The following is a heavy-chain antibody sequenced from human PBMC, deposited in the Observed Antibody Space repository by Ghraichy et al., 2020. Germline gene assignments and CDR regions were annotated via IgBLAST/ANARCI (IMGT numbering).Heavy chain of an antibody. CDR2: ISSSSSTI. Sequence: LSLTCAASGFTFSSYSMNWVRQAPGKGLEWVSYISSSSSTIYYADSVKGRFTISRDNAKNSLYLQMNSLRAEDTAVYYCARTFSAVAGIWGQGTMVTVSS. V-gene: IGHV3-48*01. D-gene: IGHD6-19*01. CDR3: ARTFSAVAGI. CDR1: GFTFSSYS. J-gene: IGHJ3*02.